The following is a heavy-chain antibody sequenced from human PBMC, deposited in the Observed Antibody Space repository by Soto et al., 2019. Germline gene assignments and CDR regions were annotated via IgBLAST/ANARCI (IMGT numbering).Heavy chain of an antibody. J-gene: IGHJ5*02. CDR1: GGSISGGYY. Sequence: QVQLQESGPGLVKPSQTLSLTCTVSGGSISGGYYWSWLRQHTGKGLEYIGYIYYSGSTYYNPSLQSRVTISVDTSKNQFSLNLRSVTAADTAVYFCARDLNPSCNQAGFDPWGQGTLVTVSS. CDR2: IYYSGST. CDR3: ARDLNPSCNQAGFDP. V-gene: IGHV4-31*03. D-gene: IGHD2-15*01.